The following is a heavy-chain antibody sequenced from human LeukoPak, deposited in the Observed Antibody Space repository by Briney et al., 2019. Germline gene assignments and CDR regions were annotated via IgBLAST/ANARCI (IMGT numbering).Heavy chain of an antibody. V-gene: IGHV3-66*01. D-gene: IGHD1-1*01. J-gene: IGHJ3*02. CDR1: GFTVSSNY. CDR3: ARIETVADAFDI. Sequence: GGSLRLSCAASGFTVSSNYMTWVRQAPGKGLEWVSLIYSGGSTSYADSVRGRFTFSRDNSKNTLYLQMNSLRAEDTAVYYCARIETVADAFDIWGQGTLVTVSS. CDR2: IYSGGST.